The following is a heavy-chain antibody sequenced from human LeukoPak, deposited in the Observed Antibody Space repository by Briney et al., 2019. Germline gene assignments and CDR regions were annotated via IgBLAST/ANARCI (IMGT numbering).Heavy chain of an antibody. CDR2: FDPEDGET. CDR3: ATGRYYYDSSGYWPFDY. V-gene: IGHV1-24*01. D-gene: IGHD3-22*01. J-gene: IGHJ4*02. Sequence: ASVKVSCKVSGYTLTELSMHWVRQAPGKGLEWMGGFDPEDGETIYAQKFQGRVTMTEDTSTDTAYMELSSLRSEDTAVYYCATGRYYYDSSGYWPFDYWGQGTLVTVSS. CDR1: GYTLTELS.